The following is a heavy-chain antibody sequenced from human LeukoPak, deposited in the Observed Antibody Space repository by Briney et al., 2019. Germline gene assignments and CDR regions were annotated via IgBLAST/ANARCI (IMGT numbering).Heavy chain of an antibody. D-gene: IGHD2-15*01. CDR3: ARDSQDIVVVVAATPDGFDI. CDR1: GXTFSSYS. V-gene: IGHV3-21*01. Sequence: GGSLRLSCAASGXTFSSYSMNWVRQAPGKGLEWVSSISSSSSYIYYADSVKGRFTISRDNAKNSLYLQMNSLRAEDTAVYYCARDSQDIVVVVAATPDGFDIWGQGTMVTVSS. CDR2: ISSSSSYI. J-gene: IGHJ3*02.